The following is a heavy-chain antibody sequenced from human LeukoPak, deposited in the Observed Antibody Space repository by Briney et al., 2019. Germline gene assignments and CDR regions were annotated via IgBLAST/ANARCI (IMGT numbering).Heavy chain of an antibody. D-gene: IGHD6-13*01. CDR2: INHSGST. Sequence: SETLSLTCAVYGGSFSGYYWSWIRQPPGKGLEWIGEINHSGSTNYNPSLKSRVTISVDTSKNQFSLKLSSVTAADTAVYYCARGRTDNPGIAAYDAFDIWGQGTMVTVSS. V-gene: IGHV4-34*01. CDR1: GGSFSGYY. CDR3: ARGRTDNPGIAAYDAFDI. J-gene: IGHJ3*02.